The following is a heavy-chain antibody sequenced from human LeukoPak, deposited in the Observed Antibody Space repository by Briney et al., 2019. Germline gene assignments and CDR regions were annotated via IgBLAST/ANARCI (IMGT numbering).Heavy chain of an antibody. J-gene: IGHJ5*02. CDR1: GYTFTGYY. Sequence: ASVKVSCKASGYTFTGYYMHWVRQAPGQGLEWMGWINPNSGGTNYAQKFQGRVTMTGDTSINTAYMGLSGLTADDTALYYCASPYYYGSHWLDPWGQGTLVTVSS. V-gene: IGHV1-2*02. D-gene: IGHD3-10*01. CDR2: INPNSGGT. CDR3: ASPYYYGSHWLDP.